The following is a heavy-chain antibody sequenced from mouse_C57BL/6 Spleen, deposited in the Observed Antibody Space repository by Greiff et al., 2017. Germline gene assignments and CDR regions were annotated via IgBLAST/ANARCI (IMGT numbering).Heavy chain of an antibody. V-gene: IGHV6-3*01. J-gene: IGHJ1*03. CDR2: IRLKSDNYAT. Sequence: EVKLLESGGGLVQPGGSMKLSCVASGFTFSNYWMNWVRQSPEKGLEWVAQIRLKSDNYATHYAESVKGRFTISRDDSKSSVYLQMNNLRAEDTGIYYCTGSYSNYAGYFDVWGTGTTVTVSS. CDR1: GFTFSNYW. D-gene: IGHD2-5*01. CDR3: TGSYSNYAGYFDV.